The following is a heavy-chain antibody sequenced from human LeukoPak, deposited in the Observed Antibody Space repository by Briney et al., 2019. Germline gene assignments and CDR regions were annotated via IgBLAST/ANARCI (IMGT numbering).Heavy chain of an antibody. CDR2: ISNSGVST. V-gene: IGHV3-23*01. D-gene: IGHD6-6*01. CDR1: RFTFSSYA. Sequence: GGSLRLSCAASRFTFSSYAMNWVRQAPGKGLEWVSAISNSGVSTYYADSVKGRFTISRDNSKNTLYPQVDSLRAEDTAVYYCARMSSTEIYYFYYMDVWGKGTTVTVSS. J-gene: IGHJ6*03. CDR3: ARMSSTEIYYFYYMDV.